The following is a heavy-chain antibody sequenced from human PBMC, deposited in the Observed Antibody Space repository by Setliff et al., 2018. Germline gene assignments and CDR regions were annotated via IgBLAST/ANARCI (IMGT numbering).Heavy chain of an antibody. CDR3: ARDRFGGGWFDP. V-gene: IGHV4-38-2*02. CDR2: IFYRGTT. D-gene: IGHD3-10*01. J-gene: IGHJ5*02. Sequence: SETLSLTCDVSGYSISSGYYWGWIRQPPGRGLEWIGTIFYRGTTYYNLSLKSPVTISLDASKNQFSLTPNSVTAADTAVYYCARDRFGGGWFDPWGQGTLVTVSS. CDR1: GYSISSGYY.